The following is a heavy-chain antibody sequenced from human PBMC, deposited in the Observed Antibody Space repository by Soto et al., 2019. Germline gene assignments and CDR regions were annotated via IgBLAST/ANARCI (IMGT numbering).Heavy chain of an antibody. V-gene: IGHV1-24*01. D-gene: IGHD3-10*01. CDR2: FDPEDGET. J-gene: IGHJ6*03. CDR3: ATSYGSGSYYPHYYYYMDV. CDR1: GYTLTELS. Sequence: QVQLVQSGAEVKKPGASVKVSCKVSGYTLTELSMHWVRQAPGKGLEWMGGFDPEDGETIYAQKFQGRVTMTEDTSTDTAYMELSSLRSEDTAVYYCATSYGSGSYYPHYYYYMDVWGKGTTVTVSS.